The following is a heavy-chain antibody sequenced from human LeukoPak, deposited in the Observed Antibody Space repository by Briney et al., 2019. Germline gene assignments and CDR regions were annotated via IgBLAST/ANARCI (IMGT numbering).Heavy chain of an antibody. D-gene: IGHD4-17*01. J-gene: IGHJ6*02. CDR1: GVSISSGGYY. Sequence: SETLSLTCTVSGVSISSGGYYWSWIRQHPGKGLEWIGYIYYSWSTYYNPSLKSRVTISVDTSKNQFSLKLSSVTAADTAVYYCARTILDYGEHYGMDVWGQGTTVTVSS. CDR3: ARTILDYGEHYGMDV. CDR2: IYYSWST. V-gene: IGHV4-31*03.